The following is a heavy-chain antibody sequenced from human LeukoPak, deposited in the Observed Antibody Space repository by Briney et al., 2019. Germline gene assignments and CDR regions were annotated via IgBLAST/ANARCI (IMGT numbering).Heavy chain of an antibody. CDR1: GGTFSSYA. J-gene: IGHJ4*02. CDR2: IIPILGIA. Sequence: ASVKVSCKASGGTFSSYAISWVRQAPGQGLEWMGRIIPILGIANYAQKFQGRVTITADKSTSTAYMELSSLRSEDTAVYYCARMVDGDYGSDYWGQGTLVTVSS. D-gene: IGHD4-17*01. CDR3: ARMVDGDYGSDY. V-gene: IGHV1-69*04.